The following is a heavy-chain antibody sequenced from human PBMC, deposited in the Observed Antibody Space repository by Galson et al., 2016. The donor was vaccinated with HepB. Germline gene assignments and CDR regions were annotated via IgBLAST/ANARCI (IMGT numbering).Heavy chain of an antibody. J-gene: IGHJ3*02. Sequence: TLSLTCVVSGGSFSITSYYWGWIRQPPGKGLEWIGTFYYSGNTYYNPSLRSRLSISVDTSQNHFSLRLSSVTAADTAVYYCAHLNSGTYKGDAFDMWGQGTMAIVSS. CDR2: FYYSGNT. CDR3: AHLNSGTYKGDAFDM. D-gene: IGHD3-10*01. CDR1: GGSFSITSYY. V-gene: IGHV4-39*02.